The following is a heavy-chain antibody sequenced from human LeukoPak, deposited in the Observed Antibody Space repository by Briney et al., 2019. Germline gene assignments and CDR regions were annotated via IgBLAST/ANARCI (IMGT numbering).Heavy chain of an antibody. V-gene: IGHV3-74*01. Sequence: PGGSLRLSCAASGFTLSSYWMHWVSQAPGKGLVWVSRINGDGSSTPYANSVKGRFTISRDNAKNTLYLQMHSLRADDTAVYYCARGSTSGWPDYFDYWGQGSVVTVSS. J-gene: IGHJ4*02. CDR1: GFTLSSYW. CDR2: INGDGSST. D-gene: IGHD6-19*01. CDR3: ARGSTSGWPDYFDY.